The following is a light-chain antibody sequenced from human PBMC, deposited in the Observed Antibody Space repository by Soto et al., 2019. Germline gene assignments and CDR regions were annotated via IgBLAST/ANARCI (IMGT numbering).Light chain of an antibody. J-gene: IGKJ1*01. CDR3: QQFESLVT. CDR1: QSVRTY. Sequence: DIQMTQSPATLSASVGDRVTITCRASQSVRTYLAWYQQKPGRAPKLLIYQVSSLESGVPSRFSGSGSGTEFTLTISCLQPDDFATYYGQQFESLVTFGQGTKVEIK. CDR2: QVS. V-gene: IGKV1-5*03.